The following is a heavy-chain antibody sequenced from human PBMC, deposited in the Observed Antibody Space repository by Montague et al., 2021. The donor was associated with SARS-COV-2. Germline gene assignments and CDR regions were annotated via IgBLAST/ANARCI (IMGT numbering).Heavy chain of an antibody. V-gene: IGHV6-1*01. CDR2: SYYRSKWYN. CDR3: ARTSASSDY. CDR1: GDSVASVGPS. Sequence: CAISGDSVASVGPSRRWIEQSPSRDFRRLGGSYYRSKWYNDYAVAVKSRITINPDTSKNQISLQLNSVTPEDTAVYYCARTSASSDYWGQGTLVTVSS. D-gene: IGHD1-26*01. J-gene: IGHJ4*02.